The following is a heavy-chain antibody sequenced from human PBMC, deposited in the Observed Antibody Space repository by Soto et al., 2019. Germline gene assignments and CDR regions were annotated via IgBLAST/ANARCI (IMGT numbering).Heavy chain of an antibody. Sequence: EVQLLESGGGLVQPGGSLRLSCAASGFTFSSHAMSWVRQAPGKGLEWVAGVSGSGNNTYSANSVRGRFTISRDNSKNKMCLQMNSLRAEDTAIDYCAHSGWYRPGGFYFDYWGQAILVTVSS. J-gene: IGHJ4*02. CDR1: GFTFSSHA. D-gene: IGHD6-19*01. CDR2: VSGSGNNT. CDR3: AHSGWYRPGGFYFDY. V-gene: IGHV3-23*01.